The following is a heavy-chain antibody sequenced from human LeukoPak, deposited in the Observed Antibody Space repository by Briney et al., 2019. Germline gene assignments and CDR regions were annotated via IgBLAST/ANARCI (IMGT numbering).Heavy chain of an antibody. CDR2: ISSRSRTI. Sequence: PGGSLRLSCAASGFTFSNYSMNWVRQAPGKGLEWVSYISSRSRTIYYADSVKGRFTISRDNAKNSLYLQMNSLRAEDTAVYYCAELGITMIGGVWGKGTTVTISS. D-gene: IGHD3-10*02. V-gene: IGHV3-48*01. CDR1: GFTFSNYS. J-gene: IGHJ6*04. CDR3: AELGITMIGGV.